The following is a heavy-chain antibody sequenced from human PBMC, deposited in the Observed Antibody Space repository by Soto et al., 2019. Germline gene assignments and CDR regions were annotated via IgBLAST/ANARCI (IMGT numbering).Heavy chain of an antibody. J-gene: IGHJ6*02. CDR3: AKDRVSGSYYDYYYYGMDV. CDR1: GFTFSSYA. Sequence: GGSLRLSCAASGFTFSSYAMSWVRQAPGKGLEWVSAISGSGGSTYYADSVKGRFTISRDNSKNTLYLQMNSLRAEDTAVYYCAKDRVSGSYYDYYYYGMDVWGQGTTVTVSS. V-gene: IGHV3-23*01. D-gene: IGHD1-26*01. CDR2: ISGSGGST.